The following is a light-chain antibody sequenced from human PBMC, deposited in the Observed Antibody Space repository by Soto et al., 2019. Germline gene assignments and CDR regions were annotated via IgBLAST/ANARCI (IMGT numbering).Light chain of an antibody. CDR1: QSVSGRY. CDR2: GAS. V-gene: IGKV3-20*01. J-gene: IGKJ1*01. CDR3: QKYGSPRRT. Sequence: EIVLTQSPGNVSVSPVERAALSCMASQSVSGRYLAWYQQKPGQAPRLLIYGASTRATGIPDRFSGSGSGTDFTLTISRLEPEDFAVYYCQKYGSPRRTFGQGTKVDIK.